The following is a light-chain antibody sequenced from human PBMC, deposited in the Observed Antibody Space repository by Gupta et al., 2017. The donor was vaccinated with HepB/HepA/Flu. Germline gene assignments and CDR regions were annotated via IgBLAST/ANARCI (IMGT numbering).Light chain of an antibody. CDR2: AAS. V-gene: IGKV1-6*01. Sequence: AIQMTQSPSSLPASVGDRVTISCRASRDIKRDLGWFQHRPGRAPKLLIFAASRLQTGVPSRFSGSGSGTDFTLTISGRQPEDFATYYCQQYDGYPRTFGQGTKVDIK. CDR3: QQYDGYPRT. J-gene: IGKJ1*01. CDR1: RDIKRD.